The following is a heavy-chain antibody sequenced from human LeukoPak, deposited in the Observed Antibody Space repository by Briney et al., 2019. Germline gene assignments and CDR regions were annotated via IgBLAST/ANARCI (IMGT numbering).Heavy chain of an antibody. CDR1: GFTFSSYA. J-gene: IGHJ4*02. V-gene: IGHV3-23*01. Sequence: PGESLRLSCAVSGFTFSSYAMSWVRPAPGKGLEWVSAISGSGGSTYYADSVKGRFTISRDNSKNTPYLQMNSLRAADTAVYYCVKGSYRANLRYFDWLSRAYFDYWGQGTLVTVSS. CDR2: ISGSGGST. D-gene: IGHD3-9*01. CDR3: VKGSYRANLRYFDWLSRAYFDY.